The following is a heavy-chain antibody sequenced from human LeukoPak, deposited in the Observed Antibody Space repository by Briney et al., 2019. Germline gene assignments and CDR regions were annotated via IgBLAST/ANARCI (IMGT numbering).Heavy chain of an antibody. V-gene: IGHV3-66*01. CDR1: GLTVSGTY. D-gene: IGHD4-23*01. Sequence: PGGSLRLSCAASGLTVSGTYMSWVRQAPGKGLEWVTVIYSDGSTYYADSVKGRFTISRDNSKNTLYLQMNSLRAEDTAVYFCARRPDYGGTPTFDYWGQGTLVTVSS. CDR2: IYSDGST. CDR3: ARRPDYGGTPTFDY. J-gene: IGHJ4*02.